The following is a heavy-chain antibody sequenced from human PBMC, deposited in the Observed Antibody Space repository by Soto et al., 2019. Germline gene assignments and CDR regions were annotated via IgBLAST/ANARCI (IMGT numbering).Heavy chain of an antibody. CDR2: ISGSGGST. CDR1: GFTFSSYA. J-gene: IGHJ5*02. Sequence: GGSLRLSCAASGFTFSSYAMSLDRQAPGKGLECVSVISGSGGSTYYADSVKGRFTISRDNSKNTLYLQMNSLRAEDTAVYYCAKDTLGFSSSWLNWFDPWGQATLVTVSS. CDR3: AKDTLGFSSSWLNWFDP. D-gene: IGHD6-13*01. V-gene: IGHV3-23*01.